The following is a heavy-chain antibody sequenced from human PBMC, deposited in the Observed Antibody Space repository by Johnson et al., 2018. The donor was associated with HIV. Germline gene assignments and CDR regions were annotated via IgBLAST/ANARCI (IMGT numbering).Heavy chain of an antibody. V-gene: IGHV3-74*01. CDR1: GFTFSRYD. CDR3: AKVAVLFRSARPGAFDI. CDR2: INSDGSST. Sequence: VQLVESGGGVVQPGRSLRLSCAASGFTFSRYDMHWVRQAPGKGLEWVSRINSDGSSTSYADSVKGRFTISRDNAKNTLYLQINSLRAEDTAVYYCAKVAVLFRSARPGAFDIWGQGTMVTVSS. D-gene: IGHD6-6*01. J-gene: IGHJ3*02.